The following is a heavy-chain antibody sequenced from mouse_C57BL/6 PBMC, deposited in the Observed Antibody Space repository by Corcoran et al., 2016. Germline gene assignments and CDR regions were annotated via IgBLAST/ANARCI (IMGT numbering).Heavy chain of an antibody. CDR1: GYSITSGYY. Sequence: DVQLQESGPGLVKPSQSLSLTCSVTGYSITSGYYWNWIRQFPGNKLEWMGYISYDGSNNYNPSLKNRISITRDTSKNQFFLKLNSVTTEDTATYYCARGERGLPLWYFDVWGTGTTVTVSS. J-gene: IGHJ1*03. CDR3: ARGERGLPLWYFDV. V-gene: IGHV3-6*01. D-gene: IGHD2-13*01. CDR2: ISYDGSN.